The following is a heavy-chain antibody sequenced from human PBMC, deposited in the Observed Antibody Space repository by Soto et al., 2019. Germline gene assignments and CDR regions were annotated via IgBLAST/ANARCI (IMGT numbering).Heavy chain of an antibody. V-gene: IGHV1-69*13. D-gene: IGHD1-20*01. CDR3: ARGTEDPGYNKYYYYGMNV. CDR2: IIPIFGTA. Sequence: ASVKVSCKASGGTFSSYAISWVRQAPGQGLEWMGVIIPIFGTANYAQKFQGRVTITADESTSTAYMELSSLRSEDTAVYYCARGTEDPGYNKYYYYGMNVWGQGATVTVSS. J-gene: IGHJ6*02. CDR1: GGTFSSYA.